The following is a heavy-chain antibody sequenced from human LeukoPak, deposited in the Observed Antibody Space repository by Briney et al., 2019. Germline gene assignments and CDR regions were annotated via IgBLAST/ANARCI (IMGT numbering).Heavy chain of an antibody. CDR1: GFTFSSYG. V-gene: IGHV3-33*01. CDR2: TWYDGSNK. J-gene: IGHJ6*02. D-gene: IGHD2-2*01. CDR3: ARGGHCSTTSCSNYDGMDV. Sequence: GGSLRLSCAASGFTFSSYGMHWVRQAPGRGLEWVAATWYDGSNKYYADSVKGRFTISRDNSKNTLYLQMNSLRAEDTAVYFCARGGHCSTTSCSNYDGMDVWGQGTTLTVSS.